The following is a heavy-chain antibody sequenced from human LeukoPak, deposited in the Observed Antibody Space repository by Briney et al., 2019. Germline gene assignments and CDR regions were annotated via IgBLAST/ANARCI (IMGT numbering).Heavy chain of an antibody. CDR1: GFTFSSYS. V-gene: IGHV3-48*04. J-gene: IGHJ4*02. CDR3: ARGPYYYDSSGHTDY. Sequence: GGSLRLSCAASGFTFSSYSMNWVRQAPGKGLEWVSYISSSSSTIYYADSVKGRFTISRDNAKNSLYLQMNSLRAEDTAVYYCARGPYYYDSSGHTDYWGQGTLVTVSS. CDR2: ISSSSSTI. D-gene: IGHD3-22*01.